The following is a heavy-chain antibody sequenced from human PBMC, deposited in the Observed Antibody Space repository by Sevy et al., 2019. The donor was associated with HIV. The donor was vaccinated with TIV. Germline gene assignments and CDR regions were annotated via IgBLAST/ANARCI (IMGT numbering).Heavy chain of an antibody. J-gene: IGHJ4*02. V-gene: IGHV3-7*01. CDR1: GFSFSSYW. Sequence: GGSLRLSCEASGFSFSSYWMSWVRQAPGKGLEWVANIKEDGSMRYYVDSVKGRSTITRDNAKNSVYLQMTSLRAEDAALYYCVRAIGAAGSYWGQGTLVTVSS. CDR2: IKEDGSMR. CDR3: VRAIGAAGSY. D-gene: IGHD6-13*01.